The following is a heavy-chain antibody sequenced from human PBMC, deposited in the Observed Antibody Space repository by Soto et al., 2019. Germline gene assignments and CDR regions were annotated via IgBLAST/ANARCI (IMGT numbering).Heavy chain of an antibody. D-gene: IGHD6-13*01. CDR2: IIPIFGTA. CDR1: GGTFSSYA. V-gene: IGHV1-69*06. CDR3: ARVNPAAGIPYYYYDGMDV. Sequence: QVQLVQSGAEVKKPGSSVKVSCKASGGTFSSYAISWVRQAPGQGLEWMGGIIPIFGTANYAQKFQGRVTIPADKSTSTDYIELRSMRAEDTAVYYCARVNPAAGIPYYYYDGMDVWGQGTTVTVSS. J-gene: IGHJ6*02.